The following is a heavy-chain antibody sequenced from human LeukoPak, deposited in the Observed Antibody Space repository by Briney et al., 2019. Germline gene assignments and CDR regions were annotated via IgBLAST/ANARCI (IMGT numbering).Heavy chain of an antibody. CDR3: ARDYYDSSGYYKLFDY. Sequence: QPGGSLRLSCAASGFTFSSYGMHWVRQAPGKGLEGVAVIWYDGSNKYYADSVKGRFTISRDNSKNTLYLQMNSLRAEDTAVYYCARDYYDSSGYYKLFDYWGQGTLVAVSS. CDR1: GFTFSSYG. V-gene: IGHV3-33*01. CDR2: IWYDGSNK. J-gene: IGHJ4*02. D-gene: IGHD3-22*01.